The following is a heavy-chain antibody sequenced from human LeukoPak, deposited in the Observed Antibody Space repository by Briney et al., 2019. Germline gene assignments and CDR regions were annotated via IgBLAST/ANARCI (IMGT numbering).Heavy chain of an antibody. Sequence: GASVKVSCKASGYTFTSYGISRVRQAPGQGLEWMGWISAHNGNANYAQKLQGRVTMTTDTSTSTAYMELRSLRSDDTAVYYCARGTYYYDSSGYYPIDYWGQGTLVTVSS. CDR1: GYTFTSYG. CDR2: ISAHNGNA. V-gene: IGHV1-18*01. D-gene: IGHD3-22*01. CDR3: ARGTYYYDSSGYYPIDY. J-gene: IGHJ4*02.